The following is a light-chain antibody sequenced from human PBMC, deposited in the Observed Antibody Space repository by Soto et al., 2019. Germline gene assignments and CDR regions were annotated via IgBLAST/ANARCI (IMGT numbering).Light chain of an antibody. J-gene: IGKJ1*01. V-gene: IGKV1-5*03. CDR1: QSISSW. Sequence: DLQMTQSPSTLSASVGDRVTITCRASQSISSWLAWYQQKPGKAPKLLILKASSLESGVPSRFSGSGSGTEFTLTISSLQPDDFATYYCQQYNSYSWTFGQGTKVEIK. CDR2: KAS. CDR3: QQYNSYSWT.